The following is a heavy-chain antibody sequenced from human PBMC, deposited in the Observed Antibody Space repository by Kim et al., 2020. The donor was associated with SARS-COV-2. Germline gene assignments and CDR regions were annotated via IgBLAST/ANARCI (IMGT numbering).Heavy chain of an antibody. CDR1: GYTFTGYY. Sequence: ASVKVSCKASGYTFTGYYMHWVRQAPGQGLEWMGRINPNSGGTNYAQKFQGRVTMTRDTSISTAYMELSRLRSDDTAVYYCARDPAEHYGDYGVDYWGQGTLVTVSS. J-gene: IGHJ4*02. D-gene: IGHD4-17*01. V-gene: IGHV1-2*06. CDR3: ARDPAEHYGDYGVDY. CDR2: INPNSGGT.